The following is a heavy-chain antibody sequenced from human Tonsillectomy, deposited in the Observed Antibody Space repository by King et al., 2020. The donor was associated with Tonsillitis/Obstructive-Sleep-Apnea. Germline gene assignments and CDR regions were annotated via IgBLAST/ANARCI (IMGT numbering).Heavy chain of an antibody. CDR2: IYSGGST. Sequence: VQLVESGGGLVQPGGSLRLSCAASGFTVSGNYMSWVRQAPGKGLEWVSVIYSGGSTYYADSVKGRFTISRDNSKNTLYLQMNSLRAEDTAVYYCARARYGDYYYYMDVWGKGTTVTVSS. J-gene: IGHJ6*03. D-gene: IGHD4-17*01. CDR3: ARARYGDYYYYMDV. V-gene: IGHV3-66*01. CDR1: GFTVSGNY.